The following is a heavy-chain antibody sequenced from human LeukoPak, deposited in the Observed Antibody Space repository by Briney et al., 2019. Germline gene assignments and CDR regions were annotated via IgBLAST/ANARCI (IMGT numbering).Heavy chain of an antibody. Sequence: PSETLSLTCAVYGGSFSGYYWSWIRQPPGKGLEWLGEINHSGSTNYNPSLKRRVTISVDTSKNQFSLKLSSVTAADTAVYYCASLRIITMIVVVRSLPPWGQGTLVTVSS. J-gene: IGHJ5*02. CDR1: GGSFSGYY. V-gene: IGHV4-34*01. CDR3: ASLRIITMIVVVRSLPP. CDR2: INHSGST. D-gene: IGHD3-22*01.